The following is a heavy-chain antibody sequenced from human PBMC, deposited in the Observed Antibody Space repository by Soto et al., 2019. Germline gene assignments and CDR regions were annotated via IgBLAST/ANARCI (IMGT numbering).Heavy chain of an antibody. V-gene: IGHV3-48*03. Sequence: LRLSCGASGFTFSSYEMNWGRQAPGKGLEWISYIGGSGGTKYSADSVKGRFTISRDNAQNSLYLQMNSLRVEDTAVYYCVRDRGGDVGQFLFPDGFDFWGPGTMVTVSS. J-gene: IGHJ3*01. CDR2: IGGSGGTK. D-gene: IGHD3-10*01. CDR1: GFTFSSYE. CDR3: VRDRGGDVGQFLFPDGFDF.